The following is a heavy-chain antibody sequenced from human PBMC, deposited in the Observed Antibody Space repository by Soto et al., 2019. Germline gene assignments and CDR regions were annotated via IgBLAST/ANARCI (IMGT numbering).Heavy chain of an antibody. J-gene: IGHJ6*02. V-gene: IGHV5-51*01. D-gene: IGHD2-2*02. Sequence: GESLKISCEGSGYSFTNYWIGWVRQMPGKGLEWMGIIYAGDSDTRYSPSFQGQVTISADKSISIAYLQWSSLKASDTAMYYCARAAIPQYYYYGMDVWGQGTTVTVSS. CDR1: GYSFTNYW. CDR2: IYAGDSDT. CDR3: ARAAIPQYYYYGMDV.